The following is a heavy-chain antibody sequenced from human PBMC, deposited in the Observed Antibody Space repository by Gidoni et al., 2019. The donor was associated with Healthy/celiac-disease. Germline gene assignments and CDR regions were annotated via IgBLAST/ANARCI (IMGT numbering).Heavy chain of an antibody. Sequence: PGKGLEYVSAISSNGGSTYYADSVKGRFTISRDNSKNTLYLQMSSLRAEDTAVYYCVKRVIAVAGDFDIWGQGTMVTVSS. CDR2: ISSNGGST. D-gene: IGHD6-19*01. V-gene: IGHV3-64D*08. J-gene: IGHJ3*02. CDR3: VKRVIAVAGDFDI.